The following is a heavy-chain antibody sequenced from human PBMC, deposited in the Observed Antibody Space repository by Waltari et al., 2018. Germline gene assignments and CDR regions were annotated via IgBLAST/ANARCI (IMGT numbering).Heavy chain of an antibody. CDR1: GYTFTSYA. Sequence: QVQLVQSGAEVKKPGASVKVSCKASGYTFTSYAMHWVRQAPGQRLEWMGWINAGNGNTKYSQKFQGRVTITRDTSASTAYMELSSLRSEDTAVYYCATRGLYDSSGYYSPHSYYYGMDVWGQGTTVTVSS. V-gene: IGHV1-3*01. D-gene: IGHD3-22*01. CDR3: ATRGLYDSSGYYSPHSYYYGMDV. CDR2: INAGNGNT. J-gene: IGHJ6*02.